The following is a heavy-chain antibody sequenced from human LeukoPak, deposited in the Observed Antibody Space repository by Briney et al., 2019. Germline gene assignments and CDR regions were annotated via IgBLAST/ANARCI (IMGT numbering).Heavy chain of an antibody. CDR2: INPNSGGT. Sequence: ASVKVSCKASGYRFTSYGISWVRQAPGQGLEWMGWINPNSGGTNYAQKFQGRVTMTRDTSISTAYMELSRLRSDDTAVYYCARGDSRRAKFDPWGQGTLVTVSS. CDR3: ARGDSRRAKFDP. V-gene: IGHV1-2*02. J-gene: IGHJ5*02. D-gene: IGHD5-12*01. CDR1: GYRFTSYG.